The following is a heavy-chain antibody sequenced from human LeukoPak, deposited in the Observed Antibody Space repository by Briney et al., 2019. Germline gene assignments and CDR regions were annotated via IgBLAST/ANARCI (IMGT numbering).Heavy chain of an antibody. V-gene: IGHV1-69*13. CDR2: IIPIFGTA. Sequence: ASVKVSCKASGGTFISYAISWVRQAPGQGLEWMGGIIPIFGTANYAQKFQGRVTITADESTSTAYMELSSLRSEDTAVYYCAIVDTAGSDGMDVWGQGTTVTVSS. CDR1: GGTFISYA. J-gene: IGHJ6*02. D-gene: IGHD5-18*01. CDR3: AIVDTAGSDGMDV.